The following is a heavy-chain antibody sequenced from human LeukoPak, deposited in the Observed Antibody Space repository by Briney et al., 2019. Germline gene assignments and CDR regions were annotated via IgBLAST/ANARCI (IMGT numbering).Heavy chain of an antibody. D-gene: IGHD5-24*01. CDR3: AREGRDGYNSEFDY. J-gene: IGHJ4*02. CDR1: GGSISSGDYY. CDR2: IYYSGST. Sequence: PSQTLSLTCTVSGGSISSGDYYWSWIRQPPGKGLEWIGYIYYSGSTYYNPSLKSRVTISVDTSKNQFSLKLSSVTAADTAVYYCAREGRDGYNSEFDYWGQGTLVTVSS. V-gene: IGHV4-30-4*08.